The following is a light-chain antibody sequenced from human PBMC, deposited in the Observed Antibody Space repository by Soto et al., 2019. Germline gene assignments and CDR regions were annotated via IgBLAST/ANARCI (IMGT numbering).Light chain of an antibody. CDR1: QGISSY. CDR3: QQLNSYPLT. J-gene: IGKJ2*01. Sequence: DSQLTQSPSFLSASVGDRVTITCRASQGISSYLAWYQQQPGKAPKLLIYAASTLQSGVPSRFSGSGSGTEFTLTISSLQPEDFATYYCQQLNSYPLTSGQGTKREIK. CDR2: AAS. V-gene: IGKV1-9*01.